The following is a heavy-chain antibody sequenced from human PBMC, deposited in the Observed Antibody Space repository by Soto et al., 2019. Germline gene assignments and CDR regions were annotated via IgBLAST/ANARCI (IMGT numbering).Heavy chain of an antibody. CDR3: ATRYCSSTSCYTADYGMDV. CDR1: GFPFSIYA. Sequence: GGSLRLSCAASGFPFSIYAMSWVRQSPGKGLEWVSAISGSVGSTYYADSVKGRFTISRDNSKNTLYLQMNSLRAEDTAVYYCATRYCSSTSCYTADYGMDVWGQGPTITVSS. CDR2: ISGSVGST. J-gene: IGHJ6*02. D-gene: IGHD2-2*02. V-gene: IGHV3-23*01.